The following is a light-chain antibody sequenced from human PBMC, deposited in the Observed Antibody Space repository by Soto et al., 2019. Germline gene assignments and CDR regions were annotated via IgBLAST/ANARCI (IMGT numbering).Light chain of an antibody. CDR1: QSLLHNNGYNY. J-gene: IGKJ1*01. CDR2: LGS. CDR3: MQALQTTIT. Sequence: IVMTQSPLSLPVTPGEPASISCRSSQSLLHNNGYNYLDWYLQKPGQSPQLLIYLGSNRASGVPDRFSGSGSGTDFTLKISRVEAEDVGVYYCMQALQTTITFGQGTKVDIK. V-gene: IGKV2-28*01.